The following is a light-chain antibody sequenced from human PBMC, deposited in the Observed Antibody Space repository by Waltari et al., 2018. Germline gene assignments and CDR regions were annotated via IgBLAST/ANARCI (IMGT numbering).Light chain of an antibody. CDR3: ASWHDSLSGPV. CDR1: SSDIGGNF. V-gene: IGLV1-47*01. J-gene: IGLJ1*01. Sequence: QSLLTQPPSASGTPAQRVTISCSGRSSDIGGNFVYWYQQLPGTAPRLLIYKNNQRPSGVPDQFSASKSGTSASLAISGLRSEDEADYYCASWHDSLSGPVFGTGTRVTVL. CDR2: KNN.